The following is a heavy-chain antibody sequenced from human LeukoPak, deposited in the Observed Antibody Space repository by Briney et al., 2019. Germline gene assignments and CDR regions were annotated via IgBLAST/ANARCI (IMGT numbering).Heavy chain of an antibody. CDR2: IKQDGSAK. D-gene: IGHD6-13*01. V-gene: IGHV3-7*01. Sequence: GGSLRLSCAASGFTFSSHWMSWVRQAPGKGLEWVANIKQDGSAKYSVLSVKGRFPIPRDNAKNSLYLQMNSLRAEDTAVYYCAREGIAAAGNYYYYGMDVWGQGTTVTVSS. CDR1: GFTFSSHW. CDR3: AREGIAAAGNYYYYGMDV. J-gene: IGHJ6*02.